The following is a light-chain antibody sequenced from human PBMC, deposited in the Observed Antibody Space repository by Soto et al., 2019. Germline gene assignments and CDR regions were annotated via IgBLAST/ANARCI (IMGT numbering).Light chain of an antibody. V-gene: IGKV3-11*01. J-gene: IGKJ2*01. Sequence: EIVLTQSPATLSLSPGERATLSCSASQSVTSYLAWYQQKPGQAPRLLIYDASNRATGIPARFSGSGSGTDFTLTISSLEPEDFAVYYCQQRSNWPVYTFGQGTKLEIK. CDR2: DAS. CDR3: QQRSNWPVYT. CDR1: QSVTSY.